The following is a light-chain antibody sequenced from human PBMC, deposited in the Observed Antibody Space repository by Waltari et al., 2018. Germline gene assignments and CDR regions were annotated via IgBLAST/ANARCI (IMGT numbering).Light chain of an antibody. Sequence: QLVLTQSPSASASLGASVRLTCTLSSGHSTYAIAWHQQQPEKGPRFLMKLNSGGSHKKGDGIPDRFSGSSSGAERYLTISSLQSADEADYYCQTWGTGIQVFGGGTKLTVL. CDR3: QTWGTGIQV. J-gene: IGLJ3*02. CDR2: LNSGGSH. V-gene: IGLV4-69*01. CDR1: SGHSTYA.